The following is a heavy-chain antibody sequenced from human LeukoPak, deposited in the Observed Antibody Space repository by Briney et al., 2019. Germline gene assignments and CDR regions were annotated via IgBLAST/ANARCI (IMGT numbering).Heavy chain of an antibody. CDR1: GGSFSGYY. V-gene: IGHV4-34*01. J-gene: IGHJ4*02. CDR3: ARRGSGSSFDY. D-gene: IGHD3-10*01. Sequence: SETLSLTCAVYGGSFSGYYWSWIRQPPGKGLEWIGEINHSGSTNYNPSLKSRVTISVDTSKNQFSLKLSSVTAADTAVYYCARRGSGSSFDYWGQGTLATVSS. CDR2: INHSGST.